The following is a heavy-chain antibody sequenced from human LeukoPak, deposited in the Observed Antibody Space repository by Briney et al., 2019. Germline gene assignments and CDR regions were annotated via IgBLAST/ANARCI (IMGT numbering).Heavy chain of an antibody. CDR1: RYTFISYD. Sequence: GASVKVSCKASRYTFISYDINWVRQATGHGLEWMGWMNPNTGNTGYAQKFQGRVTMTRNTSISTAYMELSSLRSEDTAVYYCARAGYYGSGSYFDYWGQGTLVTVSS. D-gene: IGHD3-10*01. CDR3: ARAGYYGSGSYFDY. CDR2: MNPNTGNT. J-gene: IGHJ4*02. V-gene: IGHV1-8*01.